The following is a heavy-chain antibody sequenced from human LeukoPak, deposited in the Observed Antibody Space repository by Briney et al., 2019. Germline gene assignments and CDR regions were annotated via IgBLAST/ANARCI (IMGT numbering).Heavy chain of an antibody. Sequence: SVKVSCKASGGTFSSYAISWVRQAPGQGLEWMGGIIPIFGTANYAQKFQGRVTITADESTSTAYMELSSLRSEDTAVYYCARGIVVVPAAYYYYYYMDVWGKGTTVTVSS. J-gene: IGHJ6*03. V-gene: IGHV1-69*13. CDR3: ARGIVVVPAAYYYYYYMDV. D-gene: IGHD2-2*01. CDR1: GGTFSSYA. CDR2: IIPIFGTA.